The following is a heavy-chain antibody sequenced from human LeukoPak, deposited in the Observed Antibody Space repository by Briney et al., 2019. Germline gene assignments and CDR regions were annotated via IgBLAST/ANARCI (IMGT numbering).Heavy chain of an antibody. J-gene: IGHJ6*02. Sequence: PSETLSLTCAVYGGSFSGYYWSWTRQPPGKGLEWIGEINHSGSTNYNPSLKSRVTISVDTSKNQFSLKLSSVTAADTAVYYCARPVPVGAYGMDVWGQGTTVTVSS. CDR1: GGSFSGYY. CDR3: ARPVPVGAYGMDV. CDR2: INHSGST. V-gene: IGHV4-34*01. D-gene: IGHD1-26*01.